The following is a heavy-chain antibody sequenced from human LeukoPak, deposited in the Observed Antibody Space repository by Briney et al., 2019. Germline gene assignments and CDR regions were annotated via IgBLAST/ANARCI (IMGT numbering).Heavy chain of an antibody. D-gene: IGHD3/OR15-3a*01. CDR1: GFTFSSYA. Sequence: GGSLRLSCAASGFTFSSYAMSWVRQAPGKGLEWVSAISGSGGSTYYADSVKGRFTISRDNSKNTLYLQMNSLRAEDTAVYYCAKELDYTTYYYYYYMDVWGKGTTVTISS. CDR3: AKELDYTTYYYYYYMDV. CDR2: ISGSGGST. V-gene: IGHV3-23*01. J-gene: IGHJ6*03.